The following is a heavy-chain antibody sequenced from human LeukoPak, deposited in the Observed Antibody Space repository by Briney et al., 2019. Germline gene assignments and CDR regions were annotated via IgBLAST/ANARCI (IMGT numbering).Heavy chain of an antibody. J-gene: IGHJ2*01. V-gene: IGHV1-18*01. CDR3: ARATSPTYYDFWSGYYSYWYFDL. CDR2: ISAYNGKT. Sequence: ASVTVSRKASGYRFTSYGISWLGQAPGQGREWMGWISAYNGKTNYAQQPQGRVTMITEKSTSKAYMQLKSLRPDDTAVYYCARATSPTYYDFWSGYYSYWYFDLWGRGTLVTVSS. D-gene: IGHD3-3*01. CDR1: GYRFTSYG.